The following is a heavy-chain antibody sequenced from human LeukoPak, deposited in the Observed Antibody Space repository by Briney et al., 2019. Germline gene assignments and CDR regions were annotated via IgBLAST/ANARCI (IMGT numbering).Heavy chain of an antibody. D-gene: IGHD4-17*01. CDR2: ISAYNGNT. J-gene: IGHJ1*01. Sequence: ASVKVSCKASGYTFTSYDINWVRQAPGQGLEWMGWISAYNGNTNYAQKLQGRVTMTTDTSTSTAYMELRSLRSDDTAVYYCARGAPPGDYVPEYFQHWDQGTLVTVSS. V-gene: IGHV1-18*01. CDR1: GYTFTSYD. CDR3: ARGAPPGDYVPEYFQH.